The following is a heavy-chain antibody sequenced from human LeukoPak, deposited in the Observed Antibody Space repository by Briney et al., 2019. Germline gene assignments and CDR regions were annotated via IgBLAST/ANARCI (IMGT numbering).Heavy chain of an antibody. D-gene: IGHD1-26*01. V-gene: IGHV3-53*01. Sequence: GGSLRLSCAASGFTVSTNYMNWVRQAPGKGLEWVSVIYSRGSTYYADSVKGRFTISRDNSKNTLYLQMNSQRAEDTAVYFCTRQVGATRRVAYAEYFQDWGQGTLVTVSS. CDR1: GFTVSTNY. J-gene: IGHJ1*01. CDR3: TRQVGATRRVAYAEYFQD. CDR2: IYSRGST.